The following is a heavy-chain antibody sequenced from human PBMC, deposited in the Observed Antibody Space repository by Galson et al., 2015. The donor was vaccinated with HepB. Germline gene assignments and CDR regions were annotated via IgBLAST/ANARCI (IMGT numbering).Heavy chain of an antibody. CDR2: INSDGSTT. CDR3: ARAGQPHFRTAVAGFDY. V-gene: IGHV3-74*01. D-gene: IGHD6-19*01. CDR1: GFTFSNYW. Sequence: SLRLSCAASGFTFSNYWMHWVREAPGKGLVWVSRINSDGSTTSYADSVKGRFTISRDNAKNTLYLQMNSLKAEDTAVYYCARAGQPHFRTAVAGFDYWGQGNLVTVSS. J-gene: IGHJ4*02.